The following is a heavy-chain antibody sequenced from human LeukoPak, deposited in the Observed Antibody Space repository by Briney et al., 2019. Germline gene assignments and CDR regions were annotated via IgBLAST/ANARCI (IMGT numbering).Heavy chain of an antibody. D-gene: IGHD3-16*01. V-gene: IGHV1-18*01. Sequence: ASVKVSCKASGYTFTGYYIHWVRQAPGQGLEWMGWISAYNGNTNYAQKLQGRVTMTTDTSTSTAYMELRSLRSDDTAVYYCARDAYMITFGGVHYPFDYWGQGTLVTVSS. CDR3: ARDAYMITFGGVHYPFDY. CDR2: ISAYNGNT. J-gene: IGHJ4*02. CDR1: GYTFTGYY.